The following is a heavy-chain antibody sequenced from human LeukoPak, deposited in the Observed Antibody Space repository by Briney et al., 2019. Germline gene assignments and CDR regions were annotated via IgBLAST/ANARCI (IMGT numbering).Heavy chain of an antibody. CDR1: GGSFSGYY. CDR2: INHSGST. D-gene: IGHD1-26*01. J-gene: IGHJ6*03. CDR3: ARGLGYYSRGYYMDV. Sequence: KPSETLSLTCAVYGGSFSGYYWSWIRQPPGKGLEWIGEINHSGSTNYNPSLKSRVTILVDTSKNQFSLKLSSVTAADTAVYYCARGLGYYSRGYYMDVWGKGTTVTVSS. V-gene: IGHV4-34*01.